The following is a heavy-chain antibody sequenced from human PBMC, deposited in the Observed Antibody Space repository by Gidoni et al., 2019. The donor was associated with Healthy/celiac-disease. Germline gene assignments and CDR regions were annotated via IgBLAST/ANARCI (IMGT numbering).Heavy chain of an antibody. J-gene: IGHJ2*01. CDR1: GGTFSSYA. D-gene: IGHD2-15*01. CDR3: ARDGVRYCSGGSCGAFWYFDL. CDR2: IIPIFGTA. Sequence: QVQLVQSGAAVKKPGSSVTVSCKPSGGTFSSYAIIWVRQAPGQGLEWMGGIIPIFGTANYAQKFQGRVTITADESTSTAYMELSSLRSEDTAVYYCARDGVRYCSGGSCGAFWYFDLWGRGTLVTVSS. V-gene: IGHV1-69*01.